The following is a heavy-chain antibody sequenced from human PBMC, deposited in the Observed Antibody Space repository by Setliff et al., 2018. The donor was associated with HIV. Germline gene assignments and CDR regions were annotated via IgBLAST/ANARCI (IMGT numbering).Heavy chain of an antibody. D-gene: IGHD5-18*01. CDR3: AKMHTAMDPDTFDI. CDR1: GFTFSSYA. Sequence: GESLKISCAASGFTFSSYAMSWVRQAPGKGLEWVSAISGSGGSTYYADSVKGRFTISRDDSKNTMFLQMNSLRVEDTAIYYCAKMHTAMDPDTFDIWGQGTMVTVSS. V-gene: IGHV3-23*01. CDR2: ISGSGGST. J-gene: IGHJ3*02.